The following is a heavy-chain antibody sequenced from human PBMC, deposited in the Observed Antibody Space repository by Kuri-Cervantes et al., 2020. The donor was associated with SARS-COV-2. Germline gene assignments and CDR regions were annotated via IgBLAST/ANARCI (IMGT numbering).Heavy chain of an antibody. CDR2: IRYDGSNK. CDR1: GFTFSSYG. J-gene: IGHJ4*02. D-gene: IGHD4-17*01. CDR3: ARDHGDWNFDY. V-gene: IGHV3-30*02. Sequence: GESLKISCAASGFTFSSYGMHWVRQAPGKGLEWVAFIRYDGSNKYSADSVKGRFTISRDNSKNTLYLQTNSLRAEDTAVYYCARDHGDWNFDYWGQGTLVTVSS.